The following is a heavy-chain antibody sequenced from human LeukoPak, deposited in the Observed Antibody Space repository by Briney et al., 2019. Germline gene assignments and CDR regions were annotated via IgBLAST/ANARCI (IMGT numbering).Heavy chain of an antibody. J-gene: IGHJ3*02. CDR3: ARGGSDFWSGYYGSYAFDI. D-gene: IGHD3-3*01. Sequence: SETLSLTCTVSGGSISSYYWSWIRQPPGKGLEWIGYIYYSGSTNYNPSLKSRVTISVDTSKNQFSLKLSSVTAADTAVYYCARGGSDFWSGYYGSYAFDIWGQGTMVTVSS. CDR1: GGSISSYY. CDR2: IYYSGST. V-gene: IGHV4-59*01.